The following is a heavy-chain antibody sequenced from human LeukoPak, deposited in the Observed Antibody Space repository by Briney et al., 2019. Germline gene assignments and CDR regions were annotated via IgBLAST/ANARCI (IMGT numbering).Heavy chain of an antibody. CDR2: IKEDGSDK. D-gene: IGHD6-19*01. Sequence: PGGSLRLSCAASGFTFSSYWMSWVRQAPGKGLEGVANIKEDGSDKFYVDSVKGRFIISTDNAKNSLYLQMNSLRAEDTAVYYCARERSSGWYGGYFDSWGQGTLVTVSS. CDR3: ARERSSGWYGGYFDS. CDR1: GFTFSSYW. V-gene: IGHV3-7*01. J-gene: IGHJ4*02.